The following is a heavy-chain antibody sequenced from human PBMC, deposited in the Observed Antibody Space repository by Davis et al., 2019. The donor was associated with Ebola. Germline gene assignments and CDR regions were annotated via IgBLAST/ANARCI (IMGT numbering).Heavy chain of an antibody. Sequence: MPSETLSLTCTVSGGSISSYYWSWIRQPPGKGLEWIGSVYHNGRTNYRPSLKSRVTISIDTSKNQFYLKMTSVTAADTAVYYCARGFADYDFWSGFPLWFDPWGQGTLVTVSS. D-gene: IGHD3-3*01. CDR1: GGSISSYY. CDR3: ARGFADYDFWSGFPLWFDP. J-gene: IGHJ5*02. CDR2: VYHNGRT. V-gene: IGHV4-59*01.